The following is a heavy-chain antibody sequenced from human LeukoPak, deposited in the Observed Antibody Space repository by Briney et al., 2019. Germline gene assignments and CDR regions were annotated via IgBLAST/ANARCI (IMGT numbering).Heavy chain of an antibody. CDR2: INHSGST. V-gene: IGHV4-34*01. D-gene: IGHD6-6*01. J-gene: IGHJ6*03. Sequence: SETLSLTCAVYGGSFSGYYWSWIRQPPGKGLEWIGEINHSGSTNYNPSLKSRVTISVDTSKNQFSLKLSSVTAADTAVYYCARETLSSSSRPLYYYMDVWGKGTPVTVSS. CDR3: ARETLSSSSRPLYYYMDV. CDR1: GGSFSGYY.